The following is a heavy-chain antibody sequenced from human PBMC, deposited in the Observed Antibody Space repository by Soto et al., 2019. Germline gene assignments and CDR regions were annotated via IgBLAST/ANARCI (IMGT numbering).Heavy chain of an antibody. CDR1: AFSFSNAW. CDR2: TNPDGRTI. CDR3: ATAGIYPFDN. J-gene: IGHJ4*02. D-gene: IGHD1-1*01. V-gene: IGHV3-74*01. Sequence: GGSLRLSCAASAFSFSNAWMHWVRQAPGEGLVWVSRTNPDGRTINYADSVTGSFTISRHNAKKPLYLQMNLLRVEDKAVDFGATAGIYPFDNWGLGTLVTV.